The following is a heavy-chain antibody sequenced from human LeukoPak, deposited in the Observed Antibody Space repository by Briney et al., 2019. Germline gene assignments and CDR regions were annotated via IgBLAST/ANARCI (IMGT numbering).Heavy chain of an antibody. CDR2: INHSGNT. CDR3: ARVDGDGYNIPDY. V-gene: IGHV4-30-4*01. CDR1: GGAISSGDYY. J-gene: IGHJ4*02. D-gene: IGHD5-24*01. Sequence: SQPLSLPCTVSGGAISSGDYYWSWIRQPPGKGLEWIGEINHSGNTNYHPSLKSRVTISVDTSKHQFSLKLSSVTAADTAVYYCARVDGDGYNIPDYWGQGTLVTVSS.